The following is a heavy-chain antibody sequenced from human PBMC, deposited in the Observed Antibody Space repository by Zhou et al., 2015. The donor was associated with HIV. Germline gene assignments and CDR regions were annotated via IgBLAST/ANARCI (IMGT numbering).Heavy chain of an antibody. J-gene: IGHJ6*02. CDR3: ARGDYYTTPYLYYGMDV. CDR1: GGTFRSYA. D-gene: IGHD4-17*01. CDR2: IISLFATT. Sequence: QVQLVQSGAEVKKPGSSVKVSCKSSGGTFRSYAINWVRQAPGQGLEWMGGIISLFATTKYAQTFQGRVSITADEATNTVYMELRSLRSEDSAIYYCARGDYYTTPYLYYGMDVWGQGTTVTVSS. V-gene: IGHV1-69*12.